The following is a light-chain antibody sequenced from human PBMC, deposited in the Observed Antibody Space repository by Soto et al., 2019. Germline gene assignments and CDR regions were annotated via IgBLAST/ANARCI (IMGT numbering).Light chain of an antibody. V-gene: IGKV1-27*01. CDR2: AES. CDR1: QGLSNK. Sequence: DMQMTQSASSLSASVVDTVTVTCRASQGLSNKLAWYQQKPGKVPKILIFAESTLPSGVPYRLSGSGSGTDFNLTISSLQPEDVASYYCQKYNDALRTFGQGTQVDIK. CDR3: QKYNDALRT. J-gene: IGKJ1*01.